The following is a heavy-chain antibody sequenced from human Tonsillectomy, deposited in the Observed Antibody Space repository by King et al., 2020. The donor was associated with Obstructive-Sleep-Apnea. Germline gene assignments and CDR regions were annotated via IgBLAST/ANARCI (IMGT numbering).Heavy chain of an antibody. CDR2: IYRSGST. V-gene: IGHV4-38-2*02. D-gene: IGHD3-22*01. CDR1: NYSISSSYY. Sequence: QLQESGPGLVKPSETLSLTCTVSNYSISSSYYWGWIRQSPGKGLEWIGGIYRSGSTSYNPSLKSRVTISVDTSKNQFSLKLSSVTAADTAVYYCARDNSGYYYFDYWGQGTEVTVSS. J-gene: IGHJ4*02. CDR3: ARDNSGYYYFDY.